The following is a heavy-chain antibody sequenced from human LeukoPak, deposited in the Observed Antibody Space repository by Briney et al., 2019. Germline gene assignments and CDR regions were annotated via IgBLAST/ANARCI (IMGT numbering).Heavy chain of an antibody. D-gene: IGHD4-17*01. CDR3: ARGSTVTTYFADWFDP. V-gene: IGHV3-74*01. CDR1: GFTFSSYW. CDR2: INSDGSST. Sequence: PGGSLRLSCAASGFTFSSYWMHWVRQAPGKGLVWFSRINSDGSSTSYADSVKGRFTISRDNAKNTLYLQMNSLRAEDTAVYYCARGSTVTTYFADWFDPWGQGTLVTVSS. J-gene: IGHJ5*02.